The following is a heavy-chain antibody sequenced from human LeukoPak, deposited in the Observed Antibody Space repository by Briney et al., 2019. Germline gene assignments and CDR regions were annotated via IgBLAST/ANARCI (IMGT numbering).Heavy chain of an antibody. CDR3: ARENDYVWGSYRSNFDY. CDR1: GYTFTSYG. J-gene: IGHJ4*02. D-gene: IGHD3-16*02. V-gene: IGHV1-18*01. Sequence: ASVKVSCKASGYTFTSYGISWVRQAPGQGLEWMGWIRAYNGNTNYAQKLQGRVTMTTDTSTSTAYMELRSLRSDDTAVYYCARENDYVWGSYRSNFDYWGQGTLVTVSS. CDR2: IRAYNGNT.